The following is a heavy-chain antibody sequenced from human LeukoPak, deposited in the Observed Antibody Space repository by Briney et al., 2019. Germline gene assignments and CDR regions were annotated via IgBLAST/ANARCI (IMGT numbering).Heavy chain of an antibody. D-gene: IGHD5-12*01. CDR1: GFTVSSNY. CDR2: ISSSGSTI. J-gene: IGHJ4*02. CDR3: ARGHVDIVATPLGY. V-gene: IGHV3-11*04. Sequence: GGSLRLSCAASGFTVSSNYMSWVRQAPGKGLEWVSYISSSGSTIYYADSVKGRFTISRDNTKNSLYLQMNSLRAEDTAVYYCARGHVDIVATPLGYWGQGTLVTVSS.